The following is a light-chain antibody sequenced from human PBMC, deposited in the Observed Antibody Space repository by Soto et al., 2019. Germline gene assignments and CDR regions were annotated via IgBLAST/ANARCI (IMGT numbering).Light chain of an antibody. J-gene: IGKJ1*01. Sequence: EIVVTQSPTTLSVYPGERATLSCRASQSITSSLDWYQQKPGQAPRLLIYGAFTRATGIPARFSGTGSGTEFTLTISSLQSEDFALYYCQQYNDWPLTFGQGTKVDIK. CDR1: QSITSS. CDR3: QQYNDWPLT. CDR2: GAF. V-gene: IGKV3-15*01.